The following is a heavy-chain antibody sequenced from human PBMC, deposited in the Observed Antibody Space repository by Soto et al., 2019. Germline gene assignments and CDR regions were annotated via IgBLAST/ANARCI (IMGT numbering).Heavy chain of an antibody. CDR1: GYTFTDYY. Sequence: ASVKVSCKVSGYTFTDYYMHWVQQAPGKGLEWMGLVDPEDGETIYAEKFQGRVTITANTSTDTAYMELSSLRSEDTAVYYCATGAYAGRPGTNWFDAWGQGTLVTVSS. V-gene: IGHV1-69-2*01. D-gene: IGHD2-8*01. J-gene: IGHJ5*02. CDR2: VDPEDGET. CDR3: ATGAYAGRPGTNWFDA.